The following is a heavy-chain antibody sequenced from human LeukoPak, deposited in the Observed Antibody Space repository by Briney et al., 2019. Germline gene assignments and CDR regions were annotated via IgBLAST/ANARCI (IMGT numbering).Heavy chain of an antibody. Sequence: GGSLRLSCAASGFTFSSYSMNWVRQAPGKGLEWVSYISSSSSTIYYADSVKGRFTISRDNAKNSLYLQMNSLRAEDTAVYYCARSRRITMIVVDLLIDYWGQGTLVTVSS. J-gene: IGHJ4*02. CDR3: ARSRRITMIVVDLLIDY. CDR2: ISSSSSTI. CDR1: GFTFSSYS. V-gene: IGHV3-48*04. D-gene: IGHD3-22*01.